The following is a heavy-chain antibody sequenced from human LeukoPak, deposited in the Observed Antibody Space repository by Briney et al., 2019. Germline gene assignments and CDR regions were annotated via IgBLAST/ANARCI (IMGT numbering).Heavy chain of an antibody. CDR2: ISSSSSYI. CDR3: ARAVAGRYYYYYYMDV. CDR1: GFTFSNYN. Sequence: GGSLRLSCAASGFTFSNYNMNWVRQAPGKGLEWVSSISSSSSYIYYADSVKGRFTISRDNAKNSLYLQMNSLRAEDTAVYYCARAVAGRYYYYYYMDVWGKGTTVTVSS. J-gene: IGHJ6*03. V-gene: IGHV3-21*01. D-gene: IGHD6-19*01.